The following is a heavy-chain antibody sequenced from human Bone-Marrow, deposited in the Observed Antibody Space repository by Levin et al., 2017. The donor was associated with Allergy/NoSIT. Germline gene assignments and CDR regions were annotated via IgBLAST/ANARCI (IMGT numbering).Heavy chain of an antibody. CDR1: GFTFSDAW. CDR3: AKLGHALHGWYFDL. D-gene: IGHD3-16*01. CDR2: IKSETDGGTT. V-gene: IGHV3-15*01. Sequence: GESLKISCAASGFTFSDAWMTWVRQAPGKGLEWVGRIKSETDGGTTDYAAPVKGTFSMSRDDSESTLYLQMNSLKTEDTAGYYCAKLGHALHGWYFDLWGRGTLVTVSS. J-gene: IGHJ2*01.